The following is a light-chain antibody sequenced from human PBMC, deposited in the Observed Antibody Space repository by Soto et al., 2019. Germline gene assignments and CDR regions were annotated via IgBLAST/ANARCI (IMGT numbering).Light chain of an antibody. V-gene: IGKV1-16*01. CDR2: AIS. J-gene: IGKJ1*01. CDR3: QHYNSYSEA. Sequence: DIQMTQSPSSLSASVGCRVTITCGASQSVTTYLHWYQQKAGEAPKLLIYAISNLQSGVSSRFSGIGSGTEFTLTISSLKTDDFATYDGQHYNSYSEAFGQGTKVDI. CDR1: QSVTTY.